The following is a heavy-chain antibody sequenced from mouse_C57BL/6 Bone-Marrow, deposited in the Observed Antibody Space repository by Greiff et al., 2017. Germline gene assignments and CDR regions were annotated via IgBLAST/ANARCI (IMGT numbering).Heavy chain of an antibody. V-gene: IGHV1-53*01. CDR3: ARKRERGPVDY. CDR2: INPSNGGT. J-gene: IGHJ2*01. Sequence: QVQLQQPGTELVKPGASVKLSCKASGYTFTSYWMHWVKQRPGQGLEWIGNINPSNGGTNYNEKFKSKATLTVAKSSTTAYMQLSSLTSEDSAVYYCARKRERGPVDYWGQGTTLTVSS. CDR1: GYTFTSYW.